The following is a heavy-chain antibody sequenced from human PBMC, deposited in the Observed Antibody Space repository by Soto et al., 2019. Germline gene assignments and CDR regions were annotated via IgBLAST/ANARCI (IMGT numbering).Heavy chain of an antibody. CDR2: INTDGSTT. D-gene: IGHD3-16*01. CDR1: GFTFSNYW. Sequence: EVQLVESGGGLVQPGGSLRLSCAASGFTFSNYWMHWVRQAPGKWPVWVSRINTDGSTTNYADSVKGRFTISRDNAKTTLYLQTNSLGAEDTAVYYCARDLGGYASHWGQGTLVPVSS. CDR3: ARDLGGYASH. V-gene: IGHV3-74*01. J-gene: IGHJ4*02.